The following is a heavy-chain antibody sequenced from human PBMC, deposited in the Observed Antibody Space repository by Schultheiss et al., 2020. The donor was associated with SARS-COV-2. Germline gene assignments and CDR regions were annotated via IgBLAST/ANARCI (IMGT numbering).Heavy chain of an antibody. CDR3: ARDVYSGYDLGYYYGLDV. Sequence: GGSLRLSCAASGFTFDDYAMHWVRQAPGKGLEWVSAIGTAGDTYYPGSVKGRFTISRDNSKNTLYLQMNSVRTEDTAVYYCARDVYSGYDLGYYYGLDVWGQGTTVTVSS. J-gene: IGHJ6*02. D-gene: IGHD5-12*01. V-gene: IGHV3-13*01. CDR1: GFTFDDYA. CDR2: IGTAGDT.